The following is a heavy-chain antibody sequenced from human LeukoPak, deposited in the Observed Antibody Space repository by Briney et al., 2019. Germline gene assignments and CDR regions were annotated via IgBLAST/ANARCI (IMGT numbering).Heavy chain of an antibody. D-gene: IGHD3-10*02. J-gene: IGHJ4*02. V-gene: IGHV3-23*01. CDR2: ISDSGGST. CDR1: GFTFSSYA. CDR3: ASRQGLGWHYVN. Sequence: GGSLRLSCVDSGFTFSSYAMSWVRQVQGKGLEWVSGISDSGGSTYYADSVKGRFTISRDNSKNTLYLQMNSLRAEDTAVYYCASRQGLGWHYVNWGQGTLVTVSP.